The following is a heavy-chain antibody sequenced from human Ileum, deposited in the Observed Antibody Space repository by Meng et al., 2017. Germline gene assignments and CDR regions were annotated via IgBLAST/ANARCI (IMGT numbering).Heavy chain of an antibody. V-gene: IGHV3-23*01. CDR1: GFTFSNYD. J-gene: IGHJ4*02. CDR2: ISGSGVTT. D-gene: IGHD3-10*01. CDR3: AKASASYYVDYLDL. Sequence: GGSLRLSCAASGFTFSNYDMSWVRQAPGKGLEWVSDISGSGVTTYYADSVKGRFTISRDNSRDNSKNMLFLQMDSLRAEDTAVYYCAKASASYYVDYLDLWGQGALVTVSS.